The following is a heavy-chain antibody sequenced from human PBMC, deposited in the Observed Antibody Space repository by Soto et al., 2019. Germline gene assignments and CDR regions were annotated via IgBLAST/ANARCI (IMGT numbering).Heavy chain of an antibody. D-gene: IGHD2-15*01. V-gene: IGHV2-5*02. J-gene: IGHJ3*02. CDR1: GFSLSTSGVG. CDR2: IYWDDDK. Sequence: SGPTLVKPTQTLTLTCTFSGFSLSTSGVGVGWIRQPPGKALEWLALIYWDDDKRYSPSLKSRLTITKDTSKNQVVLTMTNMDPVDTATYYCAHSARYCSGGSCYSPHAFDIWGQGTMVTVSS. CDR3: AHSARYCSGGSCYSPHAFDI.